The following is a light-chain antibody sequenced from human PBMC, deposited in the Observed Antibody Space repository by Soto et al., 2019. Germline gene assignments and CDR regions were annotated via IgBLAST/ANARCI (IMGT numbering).Light chain of an antibody. J-gene: IGKJ2*01. CDR1: QSVSSN. V-gene: IGKV3-15*01. CDR2: GSS. Sequence: IVMTQSPASLSVSPGERATLSCRASQSVSSNVAWYQQKPGQAPRLLIYGSSTRATGIPARFSGSGSGTDFTLTINSLQSEDFAVYYCQQYDRWPPYTFGQGTKLEIK. CDR3: QQYDRWPPYT.